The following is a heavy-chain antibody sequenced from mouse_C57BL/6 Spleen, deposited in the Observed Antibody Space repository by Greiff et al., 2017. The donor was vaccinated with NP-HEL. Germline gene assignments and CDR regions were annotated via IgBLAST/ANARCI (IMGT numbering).Heavy chain of an antibody. CDR1: GYTFTSYW. J-gene: IGHJ4*01. CDR3: ARGPTTVVAYYAMDY. Sequence: VQLQQPGAELVRPGTSVKLSCKASGYTFTSYWMHWVKQRPGQGLEWIGVIDPSDSYTNYNQKFKGKATLTVDTSSSTAYIQLSSLTSEDSAVYYCARGPTTVVAYYAMDYWGQGTSVAVSS. V-gene: IGHV1-59*01. CDR2: IDPSDSYT. D-gene: IGHD1-1*01.